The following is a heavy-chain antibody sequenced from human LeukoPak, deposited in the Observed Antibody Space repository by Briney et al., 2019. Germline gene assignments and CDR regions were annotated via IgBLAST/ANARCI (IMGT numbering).Heavy chain of an antibody. CDR1: GYTFTSYG. CDR3: VRDGHRLYDYYYYYMDV. CDR2: ISAYNGNT. V-gene: IGHV1-18*01. Sequence: ASVKVSCKASGYTFTSYGISWVRQAPGQGLEWMGWISAYNGNTNYTQKLQGRVTMTTDTSTSTAYMELRSLRSDDTAVYFCVRDGHRLYDYYYYYMDVWGKGTTVTVSS. D-gene: IGHD2-2*02. J-gene: IGHJ6*03.